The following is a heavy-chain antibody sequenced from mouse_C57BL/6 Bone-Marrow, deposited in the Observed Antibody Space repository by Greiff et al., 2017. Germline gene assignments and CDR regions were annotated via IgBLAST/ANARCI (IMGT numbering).Heavy chain of an antibody. CDR1: GYTFTSYW. J-gene: IGHJ4*01. CDR3: ARRDYYGSSYGYAMDY. Sequence: QVQLQQSGAELVKPGASVKMSCKASGYTFTSYWITWVKQRPGHGLEWIGDIYPGSGSTNYNEKFKGKATLTVDTSSSTAYMQLSSLTSEDCAVFYCARRDYYGSSYGYAMDYWGQGTSVTVSS. V-gene: IGHV1-55*01. D-gene: IGHD1-1*01. CDR2: IYPGSGST.